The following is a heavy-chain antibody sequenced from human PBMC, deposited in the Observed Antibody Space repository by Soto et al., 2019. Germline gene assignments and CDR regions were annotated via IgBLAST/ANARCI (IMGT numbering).Heavy chain of an antibody. CDR1: GGPFGGFY. CDR3: ARGYRISMVILTTNYFDS. V-gene: IGHV4-34*01. J-gene: IGHJ4*02. D-gene: IGHD3-10*01. CDR2: IHHGGST. Sequence: SETLSLTCAVNGGPFGGFYWTWIRQSRGKGLEWIGEIHHGGSTNYNPSLKSRVTMSLDTSKNQFSLKLTSVTAADTAVYYCARGYRISMVILTTNYFDSWGQGTPVTVSS.